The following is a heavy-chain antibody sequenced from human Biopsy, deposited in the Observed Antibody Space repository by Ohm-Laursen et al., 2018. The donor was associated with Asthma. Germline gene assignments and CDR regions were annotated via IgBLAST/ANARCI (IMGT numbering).Heavy chain of an antibody. D-gene: IGHD3-9*01. CDR3: AKAERYFDWYWFDP. Sequence: SLRLSCAALGFTFSSYGMHWVRQAPGKGLEWVAVISYDGSNKYYADSVKGRFTISRDNSKNTLYLQMNSPRAEDTAVYYCAKAERYFDWYWFDPWGQGTLVTVSS. CDR1: GFTFSSYG. V-gene: IGHV3-30*18. CDR2: ISYDGSNK. J-gene: IGHJ5*02.